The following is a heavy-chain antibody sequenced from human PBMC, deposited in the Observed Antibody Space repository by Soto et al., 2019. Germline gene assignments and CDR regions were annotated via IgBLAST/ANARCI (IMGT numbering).Heavy chain of an antibody. CDR2: ISYDGSNK. Sequence: PGGSLRLSCAASGFTFSSYAMHWVRQAPGKGLEWVAVISYDGSNKYYADSVKGRFTISRDNSKNTLYLQMNSLRAEDTAVYFCARDGETITIFGVAPDLPNWFDPWDQGTLVTVSS. J-gene: IGHJ5*02. CDR3: ARDGETITIFGVAPDLPNWFDP. D-gene: IGHD3-3*01. CDR1: GFTFSSYA. V-gene: IGHV3-30-3*01.